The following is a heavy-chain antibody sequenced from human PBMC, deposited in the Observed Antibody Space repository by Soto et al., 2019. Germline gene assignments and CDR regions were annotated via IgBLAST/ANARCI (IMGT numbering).Heavy chain of an antibody. CDR2: IYYSGST. J-gene: IGHJ3*02. Sequence: PSETLSLTCTVSGGSISSGGYHWSWVRQHPGKGLEWIGYIYYSGSTNYNPSLKNRVTISVDTSKNQFSLKLRSVTAADTAVYYCARVWGGAFDIWGQGTMVTVSS. V-gene: IGHV4-61*08. D-gene: IGHD3-10*01. CDR3: ARVWGGAFDI. CDR1: GGSISSGGYH.